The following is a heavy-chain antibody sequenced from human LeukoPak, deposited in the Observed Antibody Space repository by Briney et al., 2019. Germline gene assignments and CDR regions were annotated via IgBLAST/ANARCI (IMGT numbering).Heavy chain of an antibody. CDR2: IYSDENT. V-gene: IGHV3-66*01. CDR3: ARDQVGYTYGTS. J-gene: IGHJ5*02. Sequence: GGSLRLSCAASGFTFSTYAMGWVRQAPGKGLEWVSVIYSDENTHYADSVKGRFTISRDISKNTVYLQMDSLTVEDTAVYYCARDQVGYTYGTSWGQGTLVTVSS. CDR1: GFTFSTYA. D-gene: IGHD5-18*01.